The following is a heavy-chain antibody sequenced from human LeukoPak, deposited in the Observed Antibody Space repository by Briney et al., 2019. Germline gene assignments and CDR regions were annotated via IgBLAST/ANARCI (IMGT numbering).Heavy chain of an antibody. Sequence: PETLSLTCNVSGGSLTTHYWSWVRQSPDKGLEWIGQVYHTGSTHYNPSLRSRFTISVDTSKNKVPLTLTSVTAADTAVYYCAREGRWGMKYYFDSWGPGTRVIVSS. CDR3: AREGRWGMKYYFDS. D-gene: IGHD4-23*01. J-gene: IGHJ4*02. CDR1: GGSLTTHY. V-gene: IGHV4-59*11. CDR2: VYHTGST.